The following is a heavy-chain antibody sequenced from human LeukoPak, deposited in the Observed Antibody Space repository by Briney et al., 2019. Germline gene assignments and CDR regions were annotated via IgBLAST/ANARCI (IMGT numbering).Heavy chain of an antibody. Sequence: SETLSLTCTVSGVSITGNDQFWSWIRQPPGKGLEWIGYIDYSGTTYYNPSLKGRVNMSRDTSKNQFSLNLNSVTAADTAFYYCGGGLGYCSSTRCPPDSWGQGTLVTASS. CDR2: IDYSGTT. D-gene: IGHD2-2*01. CDR1: GVSITGNDQF. CDR3: GGGLGYCSSTRCPPDS. J-gene: IGHJ5*01. V-gene: IGHV4-30-4*01.